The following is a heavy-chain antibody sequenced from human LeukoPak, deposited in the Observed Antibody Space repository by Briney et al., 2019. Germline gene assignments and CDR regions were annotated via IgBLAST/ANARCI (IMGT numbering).Heavy chain of an antibody. Sequence: GESLKISCKGSGYSFTSYYMHWVRQAPGQGLEWMGIINPSGGSTSYAQKFQGRVTMTRDTSTSTVYMELSSLRSEDTAVYYCARSVLRFLEWLVAFDYWGQGTLVTVSS. CDR3: ARSVLRFLEWLVAFDY. CDR2: INPSGGST. D-gene: IGHD3-3*01. J-gene: IGHJ4*02. V-gene: IGHV1-46*01. CDR1: GYSFTSYY.